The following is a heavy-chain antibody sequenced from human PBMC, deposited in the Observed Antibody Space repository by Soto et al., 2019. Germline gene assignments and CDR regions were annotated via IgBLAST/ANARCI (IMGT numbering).Heavy chain of an antibody. CDR2: IKQDGSEK. J-gene: IGHJ4*02. CDR1: GFTFSSYW. D-gene: IGHD6-19*01. V-gene: IGHV3-7*01. CDR3: ARDPAVAATWSHYYFDY. Sequence: GGSLRLSCAASGFTFSSYWMSWVRQAPGKGLEWVANIKQDGSEKYYVDSVKGRFTISRDNAKNSLYLQMNSLRAEDTAVYYCARDPAVAATWSHYYFDYWGQGTLVTVSS.